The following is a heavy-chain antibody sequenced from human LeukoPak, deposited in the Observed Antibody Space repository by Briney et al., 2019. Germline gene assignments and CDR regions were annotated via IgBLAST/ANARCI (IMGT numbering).Heavy chain of an antibody. CDR1: GGTFSSYA. CDR3: ARTRPMTTVTYYFDY. J-gene: IGHJ4*02. D-gene: IGHD4-17*01. CDR2: IIPIFGTA. V-gene: IGHV1-69*06. Sequence: ASVNVSCKASGGTFSSYAISWVRQAPGQGLEWMGGIIPIFGTANYAQKFQGRVTITADKSTSTAYMELSSLRSEDTAVYYCARTRPMTTVTYYFDYWGQGTLVTVSS.